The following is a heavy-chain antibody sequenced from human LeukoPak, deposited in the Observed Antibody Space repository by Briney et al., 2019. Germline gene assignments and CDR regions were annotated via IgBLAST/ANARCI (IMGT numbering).Heavy chain of an antibody. Sequence: SETLSLTCTVSGGSITSYYWSWIRQPPGKGLEWIGYIYYSGNTNYNPSLKSRVTISVDTSKNQFSLKLTSVTAADTAVYYCARGGGNGGGWVGHYYYMDVWGKGTTVTVSS. CDR3: ARGGGNGGGWVGHYYYMDV. CDR2: IYYSGNT. J-gene: IGHJ6*03. CDR1: GGSITSYY. D-gene: IGHD4-23*01. V-gene: IGHV4-59*08.